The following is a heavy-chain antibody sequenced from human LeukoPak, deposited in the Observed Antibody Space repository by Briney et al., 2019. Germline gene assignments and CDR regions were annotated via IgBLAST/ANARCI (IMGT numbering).Heavy chain of an antibody. D-gene: IGHD4-11*01. CDR2: INHSVST. Sequence: SLETLSLTCAVYGGSFSGYSWSWIRQPPGKGLEWIGEINHSVSTNYNPSLKSRVTISVDTSKNQFSLKLTSVTAADTAVYYCARVARWIYSNYGVWFDPWGQGTLVTVSS. V-gene: IGHV4-34*01. CDR1: GGSFSGYS. CDR3: ARVARWIYSNYGVWFDP. J-gene: IGHJ5*02.